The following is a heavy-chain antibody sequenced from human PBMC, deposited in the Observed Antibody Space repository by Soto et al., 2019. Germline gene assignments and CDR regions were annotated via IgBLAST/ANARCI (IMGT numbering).Heavy chain of an antibody. J-gene: IGHJ4*02. CDR2: MYHSGST. V-gene: IGHV4-30-2*01. D-gene: IGHD6-19*01. CDR3: ARHGVAGTCFDY. CDR1: GGSISSGGYS. Sequence: SETLSLTCAVSGGSISSGGYSWSWIRQPPGKGLEWIGYMYHSGSTYYNPSLKSRVTISIDRSKNQFSLKLSSVAAADTAVYYCARHGVAGTCFDYWGQGTLVTVSS.